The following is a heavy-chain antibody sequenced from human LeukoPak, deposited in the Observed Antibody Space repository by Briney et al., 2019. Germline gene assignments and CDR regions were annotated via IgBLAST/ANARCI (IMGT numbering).Heavy chain of an antibody. CDR1: GGSFGGYY. Sequence: KPSETLSLTCAVYGGSFGGYYWSWIRQPPGKGLEWIGEINHSGSTNYNPSLKSRVTISVDTSKNQFSLKLSSVTAADTAVYYCARGHPVVAATHWDYWGQGTLVTVSS. CDR3: ARGHPVVAATHWDY. CDR2: INHSGST. V-gene: IGHV4-34*01. D-gene: IGHD2-15*01. J-gene: IGHJ4*02.